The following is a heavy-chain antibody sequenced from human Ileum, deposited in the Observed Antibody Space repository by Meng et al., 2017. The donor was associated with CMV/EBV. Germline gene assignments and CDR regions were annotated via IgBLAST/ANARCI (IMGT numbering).Heavy chain of an antibody. CDR1: GGTVSRYT. D-gene: IGHD4-23*01. CDR3: ARARYGGTYYFDY. Sequence: KASGGTVSRYTISWVRQAPGQGREWMGRIIPILGIANYAQKFQGRVTITADKSTSTAYMELSSLRSEDTAVYYCARARYGGTYYFDYWGQGTLVTVSS. V-gene: IGHV1-69*02. J-gene: IGHJ4*02. CDR2: IIPILGIA.